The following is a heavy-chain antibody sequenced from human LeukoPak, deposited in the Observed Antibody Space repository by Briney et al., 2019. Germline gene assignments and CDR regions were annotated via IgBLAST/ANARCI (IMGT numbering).Heavy chain of an antibody. CDR1: GGSISSYY. CDR2: MYYSGST. J-gene: IGHJ4*02. V-gene: IGHV4-59*01. Sequence: SETLSLTCTVSGGSISSYYWSWIRQPPGKGLEWIGYMYYSGSTNYNPSLKSRDTISGDTSKNQFSLKLSSVTAADTAVYYCARIAARYFVDYWGQGTLVTVSS. D-gene: IGHD6-6*01. CDR3: ARIAARYFVDY.